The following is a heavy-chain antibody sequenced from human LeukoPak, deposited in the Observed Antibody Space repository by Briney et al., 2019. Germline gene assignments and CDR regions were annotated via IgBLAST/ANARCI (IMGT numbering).Heavy chain of an antibody. D-gene: IGHD6-13*01. V-gene: IGHV3-30*04. CDR3: AKDHSSSSPYYMDV. J-gene: IGHJ6*03. Sequence: PGGSLRLSCAASGFTFSSYAMHWVRQAPGKGLEWVAVISYDGSNKYYADSVKGRFTISRDNSKNTLYLQMNNLRAEDTAVYYCAKDHSSSSPYYMDVWGKGTTVTVSS. CDR2: ISYDGSNK. CDR1: GFTFSSYA.